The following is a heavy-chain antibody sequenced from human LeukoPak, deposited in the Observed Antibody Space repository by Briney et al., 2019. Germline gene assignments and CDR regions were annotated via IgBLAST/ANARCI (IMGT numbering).Heavy chain of an antibody. Sequence: PGGSLRLSCAASGFSFNNYAMSWVRQAPGKGLEWVSIIIASSGATFYADSVKGRFTISRDISKNTLYLQMNNLRVEDTAVYYCAKGGYDYIEVAYFDFWGQGILVTASS. J-gene: IGHJ4*02. CDR2: IIASSGAT. CDR3: AKGGYDYIEVAYFDF. CDR1: GFSFNNYA. D-gene: IGHD5-12*01. V-gene: IGHV3-23*01.